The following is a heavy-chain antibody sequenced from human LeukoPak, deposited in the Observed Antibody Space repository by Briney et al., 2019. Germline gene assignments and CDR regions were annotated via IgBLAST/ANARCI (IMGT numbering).Heavy chain of an antibody. J-gene: IGHJ5*02. Sequence: SVKVSCKASRGTFSSYAISWVRQAPGQGLEWMGGIIPIFGTANYAQKFQGRVTITADESTSTAYMELSSLRSEVTAVYYCARGRGVLLWFGGLLQTPNNWFDPWGQGTLVTVSS. V-gene: IGHV1-69*01. CDR1: RGTFSSYA. CDR2: IIPIFGTA. CDR3: ARGRGVLLWFGGLLQTPNNWFDP. D-gene: IGHD3-10*01.